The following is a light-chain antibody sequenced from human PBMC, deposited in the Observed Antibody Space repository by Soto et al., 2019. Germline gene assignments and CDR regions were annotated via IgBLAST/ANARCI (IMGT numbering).Light chain of an antibody. CDR2: DVS. Sequence: NEPRSGYECRSRSFTNPCTGTSSDVGSYKYVSWYQQHPGKAPKLMIYDVSNRPSGVSNRFSGSKSGNTASLTISGLRAEDEADYYCNSYTTSSTLVFGTGTKVTVL. CDR3: NSYTTSSTLV. CDR1: SSDVGSYKY. V-gene: IGLV2-14*03. J-gene: IGLJ1*01.